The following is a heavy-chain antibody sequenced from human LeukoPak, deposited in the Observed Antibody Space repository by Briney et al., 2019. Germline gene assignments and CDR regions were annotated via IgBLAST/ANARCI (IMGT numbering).Heavy chain of an antibody. J-gene: IGHJ4*02. CDR2: ISYDGSNK. Sequence: PGRSLRLSCAASEFTFSKYGMHWVRQAPGKGLEWVAGISYDGSNKYYADSVKGRFTISRDNAKNSLYLQMNSLRAEDTAVYYCARGPMVRGIFDYWGQGTLVTVSS. V-gene: IGHV3-30*03. D-gene: IGHD3-10*01. CDR3: ARGPMVRGIFDY. CDR1: EFTFSKYG.